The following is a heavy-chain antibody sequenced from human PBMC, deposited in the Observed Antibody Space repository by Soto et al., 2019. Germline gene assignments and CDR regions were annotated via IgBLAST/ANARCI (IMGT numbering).Heavy chain of an antibody. Sequence: QVQLQESGPGLVQPSQTLSLTCTVSGGSISSGGYYWSWIRQHPGTGLEWIGHISYSGSTYYTTXLXSXXTISVDTSRNQCSLIVNSVTAADTAVYYCARGVLHWGQGTLVTVSS. V-gene: IGHV4-31*01. CDR2: ISYSGST. CDR3: ARGVLH. J-gene: IGHJ4*01. CDR1: GGSISSGGYY.